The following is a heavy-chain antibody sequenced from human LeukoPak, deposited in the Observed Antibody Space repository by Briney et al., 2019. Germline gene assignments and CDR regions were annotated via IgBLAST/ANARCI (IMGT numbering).Heavy chain of an antibody. CDR1: GGSISSGGYS. V-gene: IGHV4-30-2*01. CDR2: IYHSGST. CDR3: ASTYGSGTYPTDY. D-gene: IGHD3-10*01. Sequence: SETLSLTCAVSGGSISSGGYSWSWIRQPPGKGLECIGYIYHSGSTYYNPSLKSRVTISLDKSKNQFSLKLSSVTAADTPVYYCASTYGSGTYPTDYWGQGTLVTVSS. J-gene: IGHJ4*02.